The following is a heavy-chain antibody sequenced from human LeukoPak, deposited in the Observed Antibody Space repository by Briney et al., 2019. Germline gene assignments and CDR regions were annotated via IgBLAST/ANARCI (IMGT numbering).Heavy chain of an antibody. V-gene: IGHV4-34*01. Sequence: PSETLSLTCAVYGGSFSGYYWSWIRQPPGKGLEWTGEINHSGSTNYNPSLKSRVTISVDTSKNQFSLKLSSVTAADTAVYYCARSRRAVVNWGQGTLVTVSS. D-gene: IGHD6-19*01. CDR3: ARSRRAVVN. CDR1: GGSFSGYY. J-gene: IGHJ4*02. CDR2: INHSGST.